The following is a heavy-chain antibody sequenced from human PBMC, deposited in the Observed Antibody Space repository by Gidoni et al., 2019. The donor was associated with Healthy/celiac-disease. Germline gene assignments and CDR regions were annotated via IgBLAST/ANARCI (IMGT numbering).Heavy chain of an antibody. CDR3: TRAVVGGSGLPFPIPRYYYYYYMDV. Sequence: EVQLVESGGGLVKPGRSLRLSCTASGFTFGDYAMSWFRHAPGKGLEWVGFIRSKAYGGTTEYAASVKGRFTISRDDSKSIAYLQMNSLKTEDTAVYYCTRAVVGGSGLPFPIPRYYYYYYMDVWGKGTTVTVSS. CDR1: GFTFGDYA. D-gene: IGHD3-10*01. J-gene: IGHJ6*03. CDR2: IRSKAYGGTT. V-gene: IGHV3-49*05.